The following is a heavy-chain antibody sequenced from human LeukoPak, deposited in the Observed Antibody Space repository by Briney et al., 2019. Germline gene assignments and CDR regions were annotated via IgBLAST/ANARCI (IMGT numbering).Heavy chain of an antibody. V-gene: IGHV3-23*01. D-gene: IGHD3-16*02. CDR1: GFTSSSYA. J-gene: IGHJ4*02. CDR2: ISGSGGST. CDR3: AKDQRYYDYVWGSYRYPRLDY. Sequence: GGSLRLSCAASGFTSSSYAMSWVRQAPGKGLEWVSAISGSGGSTYYADSVKGRFTISRDNSKNTLYLQMNSLRAEDTAVYYCAKDQRYYDYVWGSYRYPRLDYWGQGTLVTVSS.